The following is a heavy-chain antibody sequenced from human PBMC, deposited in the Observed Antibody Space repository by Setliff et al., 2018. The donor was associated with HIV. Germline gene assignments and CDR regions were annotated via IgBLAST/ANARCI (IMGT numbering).Heavy chain of an antibody. D-gene: IGHD3-9*01. V-gene: IGHV1-2*02. Sequence: ASVKVSCKASGYSFTDYYMHWVRQAPGQGLEWMGWINPNRGGTNYAQKLQGRVTMTTDTSTSTAYMELRSLRSDDTAVYYCARVGGPYYDLLTGYYGAVDYWGQGTLVTSPQ. CDR3: ARVGGPYYDLLTGYYGAVDY. CDR1: GYSFTDYY. CDR2: INPNRGGT. J-gene: IGHJ4*02.